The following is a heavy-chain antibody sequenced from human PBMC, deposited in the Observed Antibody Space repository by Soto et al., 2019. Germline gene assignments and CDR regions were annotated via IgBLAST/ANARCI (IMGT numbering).Heavy chain of an antibody. J-gene: IGHJ4*02. D-gene: IGHD3-22*01. V-gene: IGHV3-53*01. CDR3: ARDYYDSKGVFDY. CDR1: GFTVSTNY. CDR2: IYSGGNT. Sequence: PGGSLRLSCAASGFTVSTNYVSWVRQAPGKGLEWVSVIYSGGNTYYADSVKGRFTISRDNSKNTLYLQMNSLRAEDTAVYYCARDYYDSKGVFDYWGQGTLVPVSS.